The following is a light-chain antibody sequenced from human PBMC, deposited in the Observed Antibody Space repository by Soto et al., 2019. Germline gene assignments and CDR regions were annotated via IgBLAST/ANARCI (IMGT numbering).Light chain of an antibody. CDR3: QQYVTPPFT. CDR2: GAS. Sequence: EIVLTQSPGTLSLSPGERATLSCRASESVNRVYLAWYQHKPGQAPRLLIFGASESATGIPDRFSGSGSGTDFTLTISRLEPEDFAVYYCQQYVTPPFTFGPGTKVDI. V-gene: IGKV3-20*01. J-gene: IGKJ3*01. CDR1: ESVNRVY.